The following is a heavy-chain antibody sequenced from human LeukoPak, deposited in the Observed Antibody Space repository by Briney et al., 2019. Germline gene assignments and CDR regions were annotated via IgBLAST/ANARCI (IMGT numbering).Heavy chain of an antibody. D-gene: IGHD3-10*01. CDR3: AQSLGASTWFGNWFDP. CDR2: IYYSGRT. J-gene: IGHJ5*02. CDR1: GVSISSTSYC. V-gene: IGHV4-39*01. Sequence: SETLSLTCTVSGVSISSTSYCWGWIRQPPGKELEWIGSIYYSGRTYYNPSLKSPLTISVDTPKNQFSLKLSSVTAADTAVYYCAQSLGASTWFGNWFDPWGQGTLVTVSS.